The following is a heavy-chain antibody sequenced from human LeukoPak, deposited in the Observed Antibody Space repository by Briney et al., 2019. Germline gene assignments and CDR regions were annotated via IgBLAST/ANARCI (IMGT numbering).Heavy chain of an antibody. J-gene: IGHJ3*02. V-gene: IGHV1-18*01. D-gene: IGHD2-21*01. CDR3: ARDLSTRGDFDI. CDR2: ISANSGNT. CDR1: GYTFTSYG. Sequence: ASVKVSCKACGYTFTSYGISWVRLAPGQGLEWMGWISANSGNTHYAQKLQGRVTMTTDTSTSTAYMELRSLRSDDTAVYHCARDLSTRGDFDIWGQGTMVTASS.